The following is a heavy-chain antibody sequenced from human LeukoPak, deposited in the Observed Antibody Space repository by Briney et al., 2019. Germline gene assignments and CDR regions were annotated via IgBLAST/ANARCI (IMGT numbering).Heavy chain of an antibody. Sequence: GGSLRLSCAASGFTFSNYWMHWVRQAPGKGLVWVSRINSDGSSTSYGDSVKGRFTISRDNAKNTLYLQMDSLRAEDTAVYYCASYVWGGATITYYHYGMDVWGQGTTVTVSS. CDR2: INSDGSST. CDR3: ASYVWGGATITYYHYGMDV. CDR1: GFTFSNYW. J-gene: IGHJ6*02. V-gene: IGHV3-74*01. D-gene: IGHD3-16*01.